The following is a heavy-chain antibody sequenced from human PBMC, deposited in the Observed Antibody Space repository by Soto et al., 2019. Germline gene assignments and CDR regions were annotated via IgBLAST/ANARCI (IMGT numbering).Heavy chain of an antibody. CDR1: DFSLSTSGVG. J-gene: IGHJ3*02. D-gene: IGHD3-16*01. V-gene: IGHV2-5*02. CDR2: IYWDDDK. Sequence: QITLKESGPTLVKPTQTLTLTCTFSDFSLSTSGVGVGWIRQPPGKALEWLALIYWDDDKRYSPSLKSRLTITKDASKNQVVLTMTNMDPVDTAKYYCAHIMITFGGVMRKDAFDIWGQGTMVTISS. CDR3: AHIMITFGGVMRKDAFDI.